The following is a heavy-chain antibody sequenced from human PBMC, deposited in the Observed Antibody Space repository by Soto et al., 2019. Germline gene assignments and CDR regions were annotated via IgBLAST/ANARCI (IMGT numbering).Heavy chain of an antibody. V-gene: IGHV4-30-2*01. CDR2: IYHSGSN. Sequence: QLQLQESGSGLVKPSQTLSLTCAVYGGSISSGGYSWSWIRQPPGKGLAWIRYIYHSGSNYYSPSLKSRVTLPVDKPTNHFCLKLSYVSAAATAAYYCARWWMYATQFDPWGQGTLVTVSS. CDR1: GGSISSGGYS. D-gene: IGHD2-8*01. J-gene: IGHJ5*02. CDR3: ARWWMYATQFDP.